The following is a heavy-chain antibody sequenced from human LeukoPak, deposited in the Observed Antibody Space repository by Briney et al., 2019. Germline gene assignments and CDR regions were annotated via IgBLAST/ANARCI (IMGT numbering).Heavy chain of an antibody. D-gene: IGHD2-2*01. CDR1: GFTFSSYS. J-gene: IGHJ3*02. CDR2: ISSSSSYI. CDR3: ARPSRMVVPAGHDAFDI. V-gene: IGHV3-21*01. Sequence: GGSLRLSCAASGFTFSSYSMNWVRQAPGKGLEWVSSISSSSSYIYYADSVKGRFTISRDNAKNSLYLQMNSLRAEDTAVYYCARPSRMVVPAGHDAFDIWGQGTMVTVSS.